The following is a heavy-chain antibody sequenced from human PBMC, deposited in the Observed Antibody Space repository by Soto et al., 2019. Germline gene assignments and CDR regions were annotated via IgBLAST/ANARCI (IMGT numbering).Heavy chain of an antibody. CDR2: IYYSGNT. J-gene: IGHJ6*02. D-gene: IGHD3-22*01. CDR1: GGSISSGDYY. V-gene: IGHV4-30-4*01. Sequence: PSETLSLTCTVSGGSISSGDYYWSWIRQAPGKGLEWIGYIYYSGNTKYNPSLKSRATISIDRSKNQFSLRLISVTAADTAVYYCARDRGYYDSSGYFTRRTGLPYGTDVWGQGTTVTVSS. CDR3: ARDRGYYDSSGYFTRRTGLPYGTDV.